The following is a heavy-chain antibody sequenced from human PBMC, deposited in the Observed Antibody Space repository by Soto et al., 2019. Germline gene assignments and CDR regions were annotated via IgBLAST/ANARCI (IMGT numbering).Heavy chain of an antibody. Sequence: ASVKVACKASGYTYSVVYIHWVRQDPGQGLEWMGWINPNSGGTKSAEKFQGRVTMTRDTSISTAYMELSRLTSDDTAVYYCASAAVTGTAGLDFWGQGTQVTVSS. CDR3: ASAAVTGTAGLDF. CDR2: INPNSGGT. D-gene: IGHD6-19*01. J-gene: IGHJ4*02. V-gene: IGHV1-2*02. CDR1: GYTYSVVY.